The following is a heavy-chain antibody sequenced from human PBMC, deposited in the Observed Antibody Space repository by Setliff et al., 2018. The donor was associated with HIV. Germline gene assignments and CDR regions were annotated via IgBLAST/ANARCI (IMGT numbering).Heavy chain of an antibody. J-gene: IGHJ4*02. D-gene: IGHD4-17*01. Sequence: PSETLSLTCTVSGDSIGSYYWSWIRQPPGKGLEWIGNIHYSGTTNYNPSLKSRVTMSVDTSKNQFSLDLTSVTATDTAVYYCARQNRGGRTVMTRGAFDIWGQGTLVTVSS. CDR2: IHYSGTT. CDR3: ARQNRGGRTVMTRGAFDI. CDR1: GDSIGSYY. V-gene: IGHV4-59*08.